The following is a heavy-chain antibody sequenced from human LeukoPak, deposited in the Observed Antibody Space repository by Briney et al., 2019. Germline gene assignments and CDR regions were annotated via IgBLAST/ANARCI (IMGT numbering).Heavy chain of an antibody. CDR3: ARDSPAYSFDY. J-gene: IGHJ4*02. V-gene: IGHV3-48*03. CDR1: GFVFSGYE. Sequence: GGSLRLSCAASGFVFSGYEMHWVRQAPGKGLEWLSCISTSGSTIYYADSVKGRFTFSRDNARNSLYLQMNSLRAEDTALYYCARDSPAYSFDYWGQGTLVTVSS. D-gene: IGHD5-18*01. CDR2: ISTSGSTI.